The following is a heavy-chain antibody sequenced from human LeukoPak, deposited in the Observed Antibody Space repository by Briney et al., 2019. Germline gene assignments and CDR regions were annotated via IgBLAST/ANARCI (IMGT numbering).Heavy chain of an antibody. V-gene: IGHV3-73*01. CDR1: GFTFSGSA. CDR3: TSLLDSGDYDGVRPNDY. J-gene: IGHJ4*02. D-gene: IGHD4-23*01. CDR2: IRSIANNYAT. Sequence: GGSLKLSCAASGFTFSGSAMHWVRQASGNGLEWVGRIRSIANNYATAYAASVKGRFTISRDDSRNTAYLQMNSLRTEDTAVYYCTSLLDSGDYDGVRPNDYWGQGTLVTVSS.